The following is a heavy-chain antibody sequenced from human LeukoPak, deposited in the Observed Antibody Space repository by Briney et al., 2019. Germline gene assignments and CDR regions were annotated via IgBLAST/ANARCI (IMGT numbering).Heavy chain of an antibody. CDR1: GFTFSSYD. D-gene: IGHD3-16*01. CDR2: IGTAGDT. V-gene: IGHV3-13*01. J-gene: IGHJ4*02. Sequence: SGGSLRLSCAASGFTFSSYDMHWVRQATGKGLEWVSAIGTAGDTYYPGSVKGRFTISRENAKNSLYLQMNSLRAGDTAVYYCARGARGSGGVNFDYWGQGTLVTVSS. CDR3: ARGARGSGGVNFDY.